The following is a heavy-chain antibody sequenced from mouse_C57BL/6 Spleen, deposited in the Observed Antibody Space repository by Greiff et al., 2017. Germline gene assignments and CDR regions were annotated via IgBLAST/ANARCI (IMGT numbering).Heavy chain of an antibody. V-gene: IGHV1-55*01. Sequence: VQLQQPGPELVKPGASVKMSCKASGYTFTSYWITWVKQRPGQGLEWIGDIYPGSGSTNYNEKFKSKATLTVDTSSSTAYMQLSSLTSEDSAVYYCARDYDNWGLAYRGQGTRLTISA. J-gene: IGHJ3*01. D-gene: IGHD2-1*01. CDR1: GYTFTSYW. CDR2: IYPGSGST. CDR3: ARDYDNWGLAY.